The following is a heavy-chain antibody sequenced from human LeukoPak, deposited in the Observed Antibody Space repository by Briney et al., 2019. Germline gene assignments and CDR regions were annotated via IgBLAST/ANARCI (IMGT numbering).Heavy chain of an antibody. D-gene: IGHD6-19*01. V-gene: IGHV4-34*01. Sequence: SETLSLTCAVYGGSFSGYYWSWIRQPPGKGLEWIGEINHGGSTNYNPSLKSRVTISVDTSKNQFSLKLSSVTAADTAVYYCASGRWYSSGWFDYWGQGTLVTVSS. CDR2: INHGGST. CDR3: ASGRWYSSGWFDY. CDR1: GGSFSGYY. J-gene: IGHJ4*02.